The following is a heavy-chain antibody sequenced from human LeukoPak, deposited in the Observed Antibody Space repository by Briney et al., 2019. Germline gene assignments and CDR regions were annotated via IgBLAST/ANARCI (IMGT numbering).Heavy chain of an antibody. Sequence: GGSLRLSCAASGFTFSSYAMSWVRQAPGKGLEWVSVVYSGGSTYHADSVKGRFTISRDNSKNTLYLQMNSLRAEDTAVYYCARALRGHCSGGSCYPGDYWGQGTLVTVSS. V-gene: IGHV3-66*01. D-gene: IGHD2-15*01. CDR3: ARALRGHCSGGSCYPGDY. J-gene: IGHJ4*02. CDR1: GFTFSSYA. CDR2: VYSGGST.